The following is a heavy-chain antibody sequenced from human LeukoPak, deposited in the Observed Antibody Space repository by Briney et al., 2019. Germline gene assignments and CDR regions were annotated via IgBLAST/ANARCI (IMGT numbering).Heavy chain of an antibody. J-gene: IGHJ2*01. CDR2: VYYTGTT. Sequence: SETLSLTCTVSGGSISPDYWGWIRQPPGKGLEWIAYVYYTGTTNFNPSLKSRFSISVDASRNQLSLRLTSVTAADTAVYYCARLRRVTVATYNYYYLDLWGRGTLVTVSS. V-gene: IGHV4-59*01. D-gene: IGHD6-19*01. CDR1: GGSISPDY. CDR3: ARLRRVTVATYNYYYLDL.